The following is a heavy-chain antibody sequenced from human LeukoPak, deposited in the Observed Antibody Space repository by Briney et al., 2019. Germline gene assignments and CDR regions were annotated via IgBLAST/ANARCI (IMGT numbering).Heavy chain of an antibody. CDR3: ATGLRYFDLDY. CDR2: INPSGGST. D-gene: IGHD3-9*01. CDR1: GYTLTSYY. J-gene: IGHJ4*02. Sequence: ASVKVSYKASGYTLTSYYMHWVRQAPGQGLEWMGIINPSGGSTSYAQKFQGRVTMTRDMSTSTVYMELSSLRSEDTAVYYCATGLRYFDLDYWGQGTLVTVSS. V-gene: IGHV1-46*01.